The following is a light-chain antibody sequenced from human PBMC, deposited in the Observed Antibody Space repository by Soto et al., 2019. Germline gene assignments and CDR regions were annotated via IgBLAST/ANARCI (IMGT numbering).Light chain of an antibody. V-gene: IGLV1-44*01. CDR1: SSNIGSNI. CDR2: GNN. Sequence: QSVLTQPPSASGTPGQRVTISCSGSSSNIGSNIVNWYQQFPGTAPKLLIYGNNQRPSGVPDRFFGSKSGTSASLAISGLQSEDEADYYCAAWDDSLNGVVFGGGTQLTVL. J-gene: IGLJ3*02. CDR3: AAWDDSLNGVV.